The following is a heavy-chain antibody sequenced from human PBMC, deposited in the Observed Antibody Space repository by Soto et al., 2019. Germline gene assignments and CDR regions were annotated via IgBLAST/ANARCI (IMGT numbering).Heavy chain of an antibody. V-gene: IGHV1-18*01. J-gene: IGHJ4*02. CDR2: ISAYNGNT. Sequence: QVQLVQSGAEVKKPGASVKVSCKASGYTFTSYGISWVRQAPGQGLEWMGWISAYNGNTNYAQKLQGRVTMTTDTSTSTAYRELRTLRSDDTAVYYCASSLLVGYGLEGESDWGQGTLVTVSS. CDR3: ASSLLVGYGLEGESD. CDR1: GYTFTSYG. D-gene: IGHD5-18*01.